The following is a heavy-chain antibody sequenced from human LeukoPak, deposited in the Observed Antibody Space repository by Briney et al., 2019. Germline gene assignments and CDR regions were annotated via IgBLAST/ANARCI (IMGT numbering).Heavy chain of an antibody. Sequence: ASVTISCKASGYTFFTAYHMHWVRQAPGQGREWMGVIIPRGGDTTYAQKFQGRVTMTTDTSTRTVYIQLSSLRSEDTAVYYCGRLAAPGTSSDYWGQGTLVTVFS. D-gene: IGHD6-13*01. CDR2: IIPRGGDT. V-gene: IGHV1-46*01. J-gene: IGHJ4*02. CDR1: GYTFFTAYH. CDR3: GRLAAPGTSSDY.